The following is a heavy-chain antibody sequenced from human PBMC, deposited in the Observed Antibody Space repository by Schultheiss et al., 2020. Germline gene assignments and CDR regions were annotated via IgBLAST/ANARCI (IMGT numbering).Heavy chain of an antibody. Sequence: TLSLTCAVYGGSFSGYYSSWIRQPPGKALEWLARIDWDDDKYYSTSLKTRLTISKDTSKNQVVLTMTNMDPVDTATYYCARMVDYGDSIDAFDLWGQGKMVTVSS. CDR1: GGSFSGYY. V-gene: IGHV2-70*11. CDR2: IDWDDDK. J-gene: IGHJ3*01. D-gene: IGHD4-17*01. CDR3: ARMVDYGDSIDAFDL.